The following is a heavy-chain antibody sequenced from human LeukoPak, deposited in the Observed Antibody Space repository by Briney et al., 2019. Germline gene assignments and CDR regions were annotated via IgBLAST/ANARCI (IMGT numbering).Heavy chain of an antibody. J-gene: IGHJ4*02. CDR3: AWSYSSGWYGVYYFDY. Sequence: SETLPLTCTVSGGSISSSSYYWGWIRQPPGKGLEWIGSIYYSGSTYYNPSLKSRVTISVDTSKNQFSLKLSSVTAADTAVYYCAWSYSSGWYGVYYFDYWGQGTLVTVSS. CDR1: GGSISSSSYY. CDR2: IYYSGST. D-gene: IGHD6-19*01. V-gene: IGHV4-39*01.